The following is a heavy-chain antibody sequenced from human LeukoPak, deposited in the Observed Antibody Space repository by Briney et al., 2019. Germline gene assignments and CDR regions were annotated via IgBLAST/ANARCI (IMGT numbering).Heavy chain of an antibody. CDR3: ARDRCGGSCYKDYYYYYGMDV. CDR1: GYTFTAYH. Sequence: GASVKVSCKASGYTFTAYHMHWVRQAPGQGLEWMGRINPNSGDTNYAQKFQGWVTMTRDTSISTAYMELSRLRSDDTAVYYCARDRCGGSCYKDYYYYYGMDVWGQGTTVTVSS. D-gene: IGHD2-15*01. CDR2: INPNSGDT. V-gene: IGHV1-2*04. J-gene: IGHJ6*02.